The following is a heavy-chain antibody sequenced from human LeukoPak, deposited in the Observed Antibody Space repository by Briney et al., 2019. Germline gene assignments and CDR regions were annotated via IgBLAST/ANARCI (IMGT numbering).Heavy chain of an antibody. CDR2: INANSGGT. CDR3: ARCHTDARGDYSAFQI. CDR1: GYTFTGYY. D-gene: IGHD4-17*01. J-gene: IGHJ3*02. V-gene: IGHV1-2*02. Sequence: ASVKVSCKASGYTFTGYYMHWVRQAPGQGLEWMGWINANSGGTNYAQKFQGRGTMTRDTSISTAYMELSRLRSDDTAVYYCARCHTDARGDYSAFQIWRQGTVVTVSS.